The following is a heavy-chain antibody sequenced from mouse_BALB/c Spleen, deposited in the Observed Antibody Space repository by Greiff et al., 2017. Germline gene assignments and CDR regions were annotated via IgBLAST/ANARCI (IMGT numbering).Heavy chain of an antibody. CDR3: ARDGYGNYYFDY. D-gene: IGHD2-10*02. J-gene: IGHJ2*01. CDR1: GFTFSDYY. Sequence: EVKLVESGGGLVKPGGSLKLSCAASGFTFSDYYMYWVRQTPEKRLEWVATISDGGSYTYYPDSVKGRFTISRDNAKNNLYLQMSSLKSEDTAMYYCARDGYGNYYFDYWGQGTTLTVSS. CDR2: ISDGGSYT. V-gene: IGHV5-4*02.